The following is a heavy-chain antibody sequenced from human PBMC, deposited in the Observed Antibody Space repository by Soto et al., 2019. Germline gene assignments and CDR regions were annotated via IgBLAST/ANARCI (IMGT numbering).Heavy chain of an antibody. V-gene: IGHV1-46*01. D-gene: IGHD2-21*02. CDR2: INPAGGTT. CDR3: ALKVVTYYDN. Sequence: QVQLVQSGAEVKKPGASGRISCRASGYSFTSTYVHWVRQAPGQGPEWMGIINPAGGTTYYAQKFQGRLTITSDTSTDTVFMDLNDLTSEDTAVCFCALKVVTYYDNWGQGTLLTVSS. CDR1: GYSFTSTY. J-gene: IGHJ4*02.